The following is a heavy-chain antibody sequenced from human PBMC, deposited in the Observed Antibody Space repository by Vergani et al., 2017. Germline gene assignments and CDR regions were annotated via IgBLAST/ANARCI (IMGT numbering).Heavy chain of an antibody. D-gene: IGHD1-20*01. CDR3: ASPGPAPYNWNGYYYYYMDV. J-gene: IGHJ6*03. Sequence: EVQLVESGGGLVQPGGSLRLSCAASGFTFSSYSMNLVRQAPGKGLEWVSYISSSSSTIYYADSVKGRFTISRDNAKNSLYLQMNSLRAEDTAVYYCASPGPAPYNWNGYYYYYMDVWGKGTTVTVSS. V-gene: IGHV3-48*01. CDR2: ISSSSSTI. CDR1: GFTFSSYS.